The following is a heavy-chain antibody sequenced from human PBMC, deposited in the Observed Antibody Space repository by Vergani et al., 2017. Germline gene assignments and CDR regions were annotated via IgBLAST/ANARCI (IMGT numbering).Heavy chain of an antibody. CDR2: IYYSGST. D-gene: IGHD6-19*01. CDR1: GGSISSYY. CDR3: ARDRRGAVAGTCWYFDL. Sequence: QVQLQESGPGLVKPSETLSLTCTVSGGSISSYYWSWIRQPPGKGLEWIGYIYYSGSTNYNPSLKRRVTISVDTSKNQFSLKLSSVTAADTAVYYCARDRRGAVAGTCWYFDLWGRGTLVTVSS. V-gene: IGHV4-59*01. J-gene: IGHJ2*01.